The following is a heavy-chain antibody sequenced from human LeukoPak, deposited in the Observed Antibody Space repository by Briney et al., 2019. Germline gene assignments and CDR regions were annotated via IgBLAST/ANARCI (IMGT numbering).Heavy chain of an antibody. V-gene: IGHV4-59*01. CDR2: IYHSGST. CDR1: GGSITIYY. Sequence: SETLSLTCAVSGGSITIYYWSWIRQPPGKGLEWIGYIYHSGSTNYNPSLKSRVTISIDTSKNQFSLKLSSVAAADTAVYYCARDRAIFGVVNDAFDIWGQGTMVTVSS. CDR3: ARDRAIFGVVNDAFDI. D-gene: IGHD3-3*01. J-gene: IGHJ3*02.